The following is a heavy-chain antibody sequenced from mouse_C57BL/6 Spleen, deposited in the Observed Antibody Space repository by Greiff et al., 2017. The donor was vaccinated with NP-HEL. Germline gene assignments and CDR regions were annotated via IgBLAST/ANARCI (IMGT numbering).Heavy chain of an antibody. CDR2: INPGSGGT. D-gene: IGHD1-1*01. J-gene: IGHJ4*01. CDR3: ARSPYYYGSSYDAMDY. CDR1: GYAFTNYL. Sequence: VHLVESGAELVRPGTSVKVSCKASGYAFTNYLIEWVKQRPGQGLEWIGVINPGSGGTNYNEKFKGKATLTADKSSSTAYMQLSSLTSEDSAVYFCARSPYYYGSSYDAMDYWGQGTSVTVSS. V-gene: IGHV1-54*01.